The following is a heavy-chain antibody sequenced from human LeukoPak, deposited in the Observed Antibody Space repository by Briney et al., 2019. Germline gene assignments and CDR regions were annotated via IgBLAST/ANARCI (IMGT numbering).Heavy chain of an antibody. CDR2: ISWDGDNR. V-gene: IGHV3-43D*04. Sequence: GGSLRLSCAASGFTFDDHAMHWVRQAPGKGLEWVSLISWDGDNRYYADSVKGRFTISRDNSKNSLYLQMNSLRGEDTALYYCPKDIQRTAVQGSTIDYWGQGTLVTVSS. J-gene: IGHJ4*02. CDR3: PKDIQRTAVQGSTIDY. CDR1: GFTFDDHA. D-gene: IGHD3-10*01.